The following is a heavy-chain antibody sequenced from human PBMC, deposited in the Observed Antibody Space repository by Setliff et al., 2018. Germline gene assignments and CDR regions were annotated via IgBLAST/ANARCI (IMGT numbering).Heavy chain of an antibody. Sequence: SETLSLTCTVSGASINSGTYYWAWIRQPPGKGLEWIGRIHSSGTTYCNASLKSRVTMSVDTSKNQVSLNLSSVTASDTAVYYCARTGTYRYFDYWGQGALVTVAS. J-gene: IGHJ4*02. V-gene: IGHV4-39*01. CDR1: GASINSGTYY. CDR2: IHSSGTT. D-gene: IGHD1-26*01. CDR3: ARTGTYRYFDY.